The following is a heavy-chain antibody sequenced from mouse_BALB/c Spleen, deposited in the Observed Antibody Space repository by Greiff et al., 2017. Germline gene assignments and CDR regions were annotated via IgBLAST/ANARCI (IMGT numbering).Heavy chain of an antibody. J-gene: IGHJ4*01. D-gene: IGHD1-2*01. V-gene: IGHV1S56*01. CDR1: GFTFTSYY. Sequence: QVQLQQSGPELVKPGASVKMSCKASGFTFTSYYIHWVKQSPGQGLEWIGWIYPGDGSTKYNETFKGKTTLTADKSSSTDYMLLSSLTSEDSAIYFGARIYYGYVGYAMDYGGQGTSVTVSS. CDR2: IYPGDGST. CDR3: ARIYYGYVGYAMDY.